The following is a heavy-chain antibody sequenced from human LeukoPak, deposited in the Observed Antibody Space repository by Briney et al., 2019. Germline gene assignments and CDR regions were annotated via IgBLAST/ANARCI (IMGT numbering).Heavy chain of an antibody. CDR2: IIPIFGTA. D-gene: IGHD6-19*01. Sequence: EASVKVSCKASGGTFSSYAISWMRQAPGQGLEWMGGIIPIFGTANYAQKFQGRVTITADESTSTAYMELSSLRSEDTAVYYCARAHSSGWHYSYYGMDVWGQGTTVTVSS. CDR3: ARAHSSGWHYSYYGMDV. V-gene: IGHV1-69*13. CDR1: GGTFSSYA. J-gene: IGHJ6*02.